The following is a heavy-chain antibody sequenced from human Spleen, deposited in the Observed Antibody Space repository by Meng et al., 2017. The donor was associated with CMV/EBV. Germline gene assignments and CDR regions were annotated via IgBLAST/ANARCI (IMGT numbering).Heavy chain of an antibody. CDR3: ATFEWEVEGRVGY. V-gene: IGHV3-23*01. D-gene: IGHD1-26*01. CDR2: MRAGGSA. CDR1: GFTLSEYA. Sequence: CASSGFTLSEYAMSWVRQAPGRGLVWVSSMRAGGSAFSAASVRGRFTIFRDTSKNTLYLQMDSLRAVDTAVYYCATFEWEVEGRVGYWGQGTLVTVSS. J-gene: IGHJ4*02.